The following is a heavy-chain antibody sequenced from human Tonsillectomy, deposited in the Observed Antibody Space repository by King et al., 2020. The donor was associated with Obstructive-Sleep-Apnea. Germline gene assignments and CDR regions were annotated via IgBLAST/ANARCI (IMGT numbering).Heavy chain of an antibody. CDR2: ISYDGSNK. D-gene: IGHD6-19*01. J-gene: IGHJ4*02. V-gene: IGHV3-30*04. CDR1: GFTFSSYA. Sequence: VQLVESGGGVVQPGRSLRLSCAASGFTFSSYAMHWVRQAPGKGLEWVAVISYDGSNKYYADSVKGRFTISRDNSKNTLYLQMNSLRAEDTAVYYCARDSWSGSSGWYLYYFDYWGQGTLVTVSS. CDR3: ARDSWSGSSGWYLYYFDY.